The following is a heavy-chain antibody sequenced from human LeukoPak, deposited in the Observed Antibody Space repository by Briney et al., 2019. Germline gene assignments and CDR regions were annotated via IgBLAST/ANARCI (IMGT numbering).Heavy chain of an antibody. CDR3: ASGGRGSSWFGN. Sequence: GGPLRLSCAASGFTFKSYDMHWVRQAAGEGPEWVSAINTAGDTYYQGSVKGRFTISRENAKNSLYLQMNSLRAGDTAVYYCASGGRGSSWFGNWGQGTLVTVSS. CDR2: INTAGDT. D-gene: IGHD6-13*01. CDR1: GFTFKSYD. J-gene: IGHJ4*02. V-gene: IGHV3-13*01.